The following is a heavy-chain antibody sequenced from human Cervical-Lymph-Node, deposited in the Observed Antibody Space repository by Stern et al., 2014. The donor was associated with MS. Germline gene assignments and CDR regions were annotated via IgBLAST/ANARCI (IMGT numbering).Heavy chain of an antibody. Sequence: EMQLVESGGGLVQPWGSLRLSCEASGLTFSTSFMHWVRQAPGQGLVWVSRMDGDGSIRTYADSVRGRFIISRDNAKNTLYLQMNSLRAEDTAVYYCARGGRSSSLDYWGQGTLVTVSS. CDR1: GLTFSTSF. V-gene: IGHV3-74*02. CDR2: MDGDGSIR. D-gene: IGHD6-6*01. CDR3: ARGGRSSSLDY. J-gene: IGHJ4*02.